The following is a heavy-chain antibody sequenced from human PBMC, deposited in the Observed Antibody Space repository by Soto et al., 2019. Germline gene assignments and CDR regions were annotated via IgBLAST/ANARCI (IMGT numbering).Heavy chain of an antibody. CDR2: ISGSGGST. CDR3: AKEGVDCERAEGYMDI. CDR1: GFTFSSYA. D-gene: IGHD3-10*01. Sequence: EVQLLESGGGLVQPGGSPRLSCAASGFTFSSYAMSWVRQAPGKGLEWVSAISGSGGSTYDADSVKGRFTISRDNSKTTLYRQMKSLRAADTAVYHCAKEGVDCERAEGYMDIGGKGPTVTVS. J-gene: IGHJ6*03. V-gene: IGHV3-23*01.